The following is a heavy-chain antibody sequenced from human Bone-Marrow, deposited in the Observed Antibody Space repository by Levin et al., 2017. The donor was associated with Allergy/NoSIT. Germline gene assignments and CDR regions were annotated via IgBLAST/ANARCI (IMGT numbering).Heavy chain of an antibody. CDR1: EFIFSNAW. D-gene: IGHD3-10*01. V-gene: IGHV3-15*01. J-gene: IGHJ6*03. CDR3: TTVFQGFIVNYYYYYMDV. CDR2: IKRKTDGGTT. Sequence: GGSLRLSCEASEFIFSNAWMSWVRQAPGKGLEWVGHIKRKTDGGTTDYAAPVKGRFTISRDDSKNTMYLQMNSLKTEDTAVYYCTTVFQGFIVNYYYYYMDVWGKGTTVTVSS.